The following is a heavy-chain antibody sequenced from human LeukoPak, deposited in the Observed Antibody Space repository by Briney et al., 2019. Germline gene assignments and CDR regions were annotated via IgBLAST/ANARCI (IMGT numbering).Heavy chain of an antibody. CDR2: IWYDGSNK. V-gene: IGHV3-33*01. CDR1: GFTFSSYG. Sequence: QPGGSLRLSCAASGFTFSSYGMHWVRQAPGKGLEWVAVIWYDGSNKYYADSVKGRFTISRDNSKNTLYLQMNSLRAEDTAVYYCARGFPRLNDSSGYYLDYWGQGTLVTVSS. D-gene: IGHD3-22*01. CDR3: ARGFPRLNDSSGYYLDY. J-gene: IGHJ4*02.